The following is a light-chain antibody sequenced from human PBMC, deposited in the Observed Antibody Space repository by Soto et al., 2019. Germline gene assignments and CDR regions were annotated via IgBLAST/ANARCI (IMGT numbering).Light chain of an antibody. J-gene: IGLJ1*01. CDR3: SSYTSSGTQV. V-gene: IGLV2-14*01. Sequence: QSALTQPASVSGSPGQSITISCTGTGSDVGGYKYVSWYQQHPGKAPKLMIYDVSNRPSGVSNRFSGSKSGNTASLTISGLQAEDEADYYCSSYTSSGTQVFGTGTKVTVL. CDR1: GSDVGGYKY. CDR2: DVS.